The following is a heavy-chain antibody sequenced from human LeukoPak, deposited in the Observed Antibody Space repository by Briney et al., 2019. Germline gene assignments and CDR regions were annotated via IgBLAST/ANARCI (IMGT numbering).Heavy chain of an antibody. D-gene: IGHD3-22*01. CDR1: GFTVSSNY. CDR2: IYSGGST. V-gene: IGHV3-53*01. CDR3: ASPSEYYDSSGYYSWAFDI. J-gene: IGHJ3*02. Sequence: GGSLRLSCAASGFTVSSNYMSWVRQAPGKGLEWVSVIYSGGSTYCADSVKGRFTISRDNSKNTLYLQMNSLRAEDTAVYYCASPSEYYDSSGYYSWAFDIWGQGTMVTVSS.